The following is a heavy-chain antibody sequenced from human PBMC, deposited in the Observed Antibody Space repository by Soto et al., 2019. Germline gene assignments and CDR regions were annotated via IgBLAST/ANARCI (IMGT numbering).Heavy chain of an antibody. J-gene: IGHJ5*02. V-gene: IGHV4-31*03. CDR2: IYYSGST. CDR1: GGSISSGGSY. Sequence: QVQLQESGPGLVKPSQTLSLTCTVSGGSISSGGSYWSWIRQHPGKGLEWIGYIYYSGSTYYNPSLKSRVTISVDTSKNQFSLKLSSVTAADTTVYYCARAEATVNIYWFDPWGQGTLVTVSS. D-gene: IGHD4-17*01. CDR3: ARAEATVNIYWFDP.